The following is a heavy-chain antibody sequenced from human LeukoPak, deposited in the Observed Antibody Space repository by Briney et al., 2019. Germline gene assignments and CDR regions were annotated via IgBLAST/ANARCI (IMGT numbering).Heavy chain of an antibody. Sequence: PSETLSLTCTVSGGSISSSSYYWGWIRQPPGKGLEWIGSIYYSGSTYYNPSLKSRVTISVDTSKNQFSLKLSSATAADTAVYYCARTYSSGWYGNWGQGTLVTVSS. CDR2: IYYSGST. CDR1: GGSISSSSYY. CDR3: ARTYSSGWYGN. D-gene: IGHD6-19*01. J-gene: IGHJ4*02. V-gene: IGHV4-39*01.